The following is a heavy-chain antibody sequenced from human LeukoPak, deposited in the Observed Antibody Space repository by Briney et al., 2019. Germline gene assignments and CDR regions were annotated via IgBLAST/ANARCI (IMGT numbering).Heavy chain of an antibody. J-gene: IGHJ4*02. CDR2: INPNSGGT. D-gene: IGHD4-11*01. Sequence: ASVKVSCKASGYTFTGYYMHWVRQAPGQGLEWMGWINPNSGGTNYAQKFQGRVTMTRDTSISTAYMELSRLRSDDTAVYYCARDPPFGGTVTTPPFDYWGQGTLVTVSS. CDR3: ARDPPFGGTVTTPPFDY. V-gene: IGHV1-2*02. CDR1: GYTFTGYY.